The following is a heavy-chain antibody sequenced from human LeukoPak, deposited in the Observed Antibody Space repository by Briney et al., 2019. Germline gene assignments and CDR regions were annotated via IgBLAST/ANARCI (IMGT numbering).Heavy chain of an antibody. J-gene: IGHJ4*02. D-gene: IGHD3-3*01. Sequence: SETLSLTCTVSGGSISSYYWSWIRQPPGKGLEWIGYIYYSGSTNYNPSLKSRVTISVDTSKNQFSLKLSSVTAADTAVYYCARVRGNREWFLLPFDYWGQGTLVTVSS. CDR3: ARVRGNREWFLLPFDY. CDR2: IYYSGST. CDR1: GGSISSYY. V-gene: IGHV4-59*01.